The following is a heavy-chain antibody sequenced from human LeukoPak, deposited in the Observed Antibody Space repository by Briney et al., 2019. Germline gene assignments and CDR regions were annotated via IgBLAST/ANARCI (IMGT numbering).Heavy chain of an antibody. CDR3: ARDIAIAAAGSNYYYYMDV. CDR1: GYTFTNYG. D-gene: IGHD6-13*01. J-gene: IGHJ6*03. CDR2: INPNSGGT. Sequence: GASVKVSCKASGYTFTNYGLSWVRQAPGQGLEWMGWINPNSGGTNYAQKFQGRVTMTRDTSISTAYMELSRLRSDDTAVYYCARDIAIAAAGSNYYYYMDVWGKGTTVTVSS. V-gene: IGHV1-2*02.